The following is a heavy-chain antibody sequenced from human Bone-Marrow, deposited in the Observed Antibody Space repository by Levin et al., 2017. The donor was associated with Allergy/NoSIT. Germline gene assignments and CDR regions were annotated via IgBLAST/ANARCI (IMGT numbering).Heavy chain of an antibody. V-gene: IGHV2-5*02. Sequence: SGPTLVKPTQTLTLTCNFSGFSLTTAQRGVGWIRQPPGKALEWLALLYWDDDTRYNPSLKSRLSITKDTSKDQVVLTMTNMDPVDTATYYCAHKRVCTSGLCPFDYWGQGTRVTVSS. D-gene: IGHD2-8*01. J-gene: IGHJ4*02. CDR1: GFSLTTAQRG. CDR2: LYWDDDT. CDR3: AHKRVCTSGLCPFDY.